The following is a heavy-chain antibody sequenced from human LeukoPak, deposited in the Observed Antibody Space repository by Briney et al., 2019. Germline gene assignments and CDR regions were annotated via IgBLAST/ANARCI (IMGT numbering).Heavy chain of an antibody. Sequence: GESLKISCKGSGYSFNTFYIGWVRQTPETGLEWMGNIYPSDSETKYKPSFQGQITISVDKAITTAYLHLSSLKASDTGMYYCARLIYYVSGRTYFFDSWGQGTLVTVSP. CDR3: ARLIYYVSGRTYFFDS. CDR1: GYSFNTFY. D-gene: IGHD3-10*01. J-gene: IGHJ4*02. CDR2: IYPSDSET. V-gene: IGHV5-51*01.